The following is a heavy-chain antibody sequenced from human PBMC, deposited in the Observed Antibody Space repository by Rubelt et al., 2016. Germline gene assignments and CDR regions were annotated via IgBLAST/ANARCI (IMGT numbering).Heavy chain of an antibody. V-gene: IGHV5-51*01. J-gene: IGHJ4*02. CDR3: ARGWKYQRLIDY. Sequence: EVQLVQSGAEVKKPGESLKISCKGSGYSFTSYWIGWVRQMPGKGLEWMGIIYPGDSDTRYSPSVQGQGTSSGDKSISTAYLQGSSLKASVTAMYYCARGWKYQRLIDYWGQGTLVTVSS. CDR1: GYSFTSYW. CDR2: IYPGDSDT. D-gene: IGHD2-2*01.